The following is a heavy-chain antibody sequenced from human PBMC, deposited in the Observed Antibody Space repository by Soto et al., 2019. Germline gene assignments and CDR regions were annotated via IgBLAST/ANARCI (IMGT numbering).Heavy chain of an antibody. D-gene: IGHD6-19*01. V-gene: IGHV4-4*02. Sequence: HVQLQESGPGLVKPSGTLSLTCALSGGSISSSNWWSWVRQPPGKGLEWIGEIHHSGSTNYKSSLKSRVTISVDKSKNQFSLKLTSVTAADTAVYYCARNGYSNGWYHFDYWGQGILVTVSS. CDR2: IHHSGST. CDR1: GGSISSSNW. J-gene: IGHJ4*02. CDR3: ARNGYSNGWYHFDY.